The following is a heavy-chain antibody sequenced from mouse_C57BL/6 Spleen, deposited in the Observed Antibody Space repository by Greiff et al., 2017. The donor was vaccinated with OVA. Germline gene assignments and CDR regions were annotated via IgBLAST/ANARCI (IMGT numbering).Heavy chain of an antibody. D-gene: IGHD1-1*01. CDR3: AFITTVVGGYYFDD. CDR2: IYPGDGDT. J-gene: IGHJ2*01. V-gene: IGHV1-82*01. CDR1: GYAFSSSW. Sequence: VHLVESGPELVKPGASVKISCKASGYAFSSSWMNWVKQRPGKGLEWIGRIYPGDGDTNYNGKFKGKATLTADKSSSTAYMQLSSLTSEDSAVYFCAFITTVVGGYYFDDWGQGTTLTVSS.